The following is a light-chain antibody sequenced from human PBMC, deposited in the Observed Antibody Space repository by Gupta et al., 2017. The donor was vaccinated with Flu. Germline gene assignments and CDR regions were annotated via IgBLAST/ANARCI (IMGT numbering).Light chain of an antibody. CDR2: EVS. Sequence: QPASVSGSPGQSITISCTGTSSDVGGYNYVSWYQQHPGKAPKLMIYEVSNRPSGVSNRFSGSKSGNTASLTISGLQAEDEADYYCSSYTSSSSVVFGGGTKLTVL. CDR1: SSDVGGYNY. J-gene: IGLJ2*01. V-gene: IGLV2-14*01. CDR3: SSYTSSSSVV.